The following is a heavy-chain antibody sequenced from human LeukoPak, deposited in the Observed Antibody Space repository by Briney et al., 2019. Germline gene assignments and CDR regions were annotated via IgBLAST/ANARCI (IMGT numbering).Heavy chain of an antibody. D-gene: IGHD3-22*01. J-gene: IGHJ4*01. CDR3: AREWRNDSSGYYLDV. CDR1: GFIVTTNY. V-gene: IGHV3-53*01. CDR2: MYRDEST. Sequence: GGSLRLSCAASGFIVTTNYMAWVRQAPGKGVEWVSVMYRDESTFYGDSVKGGFTMSRDISKNNLFLHLNNLRAEETAVYFCAREWRNDSSGYYLDVWGHGTLVIVSS.